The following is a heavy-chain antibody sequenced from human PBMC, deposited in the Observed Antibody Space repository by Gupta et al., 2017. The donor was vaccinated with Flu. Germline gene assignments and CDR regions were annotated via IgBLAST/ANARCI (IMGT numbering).Heavy chain of an antibody. D-gene: IGHD2-2*02. V-gene: IGHV1-2*06. CDR2: INPHSGGT. CDR3: AREKYCSTTSCYRWFDP. Sequence: QVQLVQSGAEVKKPGASVKVSCKASGYNFTGYYIHWVRQAPGQGLEWMGRINPHSGGTNYEQKFQGRVTMTRDTSISTAYMELSRLRSDDTSVYYCAREKYCSTTSCYRWFDPWGQGTLVTVSS. J-gene: IGHJ5*02. CDR1: GYNFTGYY.